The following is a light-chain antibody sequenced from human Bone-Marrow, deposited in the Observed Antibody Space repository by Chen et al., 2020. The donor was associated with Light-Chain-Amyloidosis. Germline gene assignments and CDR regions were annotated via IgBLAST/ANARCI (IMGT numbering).Light chain of an antibody. CDR2: STN. Sequence: QTVVTQEPSFSVSPGGTVTLTCGLSSGSVSTGYYPSWYQQTPGQAPRTLIYSTNTRSSGVPERFSGSILGNKAALTITGAQADDESDYYCVLYMGSGISVFGGGTKLTVL. CDR1: SGSVSTGYY. V-gene: IGLV8-61*01. J-gene: IGLJ3*02. CDR3: VLYMGSGISV.